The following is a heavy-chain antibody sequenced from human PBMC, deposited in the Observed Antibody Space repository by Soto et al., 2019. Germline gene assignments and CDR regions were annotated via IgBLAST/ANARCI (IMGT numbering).Heavy chain of an antibody. CDR1: GFSLSTSGVG. J-gene: IGHJ5*02. CDR3: AHRGLGVNDYGDYYNWFDP. Sequence: QITLKESGPTLVKPTQTLTLTCTFSGFSLSTSGVGVGWIRQPPGKALEWLALIYWDDDKRYSPSLKSRLTITKDTSKNQVVLTMTNMDPVDTATYYCAHRGLGVNDYGDYYNWFDPWGQGTLVTVSS. D-gene: IGHD4-17*01. V-gene: IGHV2-5*02. CDR2: IYWDDDK.